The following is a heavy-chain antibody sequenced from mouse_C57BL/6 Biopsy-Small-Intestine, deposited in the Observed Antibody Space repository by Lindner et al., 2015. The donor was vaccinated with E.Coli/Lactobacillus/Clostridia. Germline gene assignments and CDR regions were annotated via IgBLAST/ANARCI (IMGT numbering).Heavy chain of an antibody. CDR3: ARNYYGKRGFDY. CDR1: GYAFTNYL. Sequence: VQLQESGAELVRPGTSVKVSCKASGYAFTNYLIEWVKQRPGQGLEWIGVINPGSGGTNYKEKFKGKATLTADKFSSTAYMQLSSLTSEDSAVYFCARNYYGKRGFDYWGQGTTLTVSS. V-gene: IGHV1-54*01. D-gene: IGHD1-1*01. J-gene: IGHJ2*01. CDR2: INPGSGGT.